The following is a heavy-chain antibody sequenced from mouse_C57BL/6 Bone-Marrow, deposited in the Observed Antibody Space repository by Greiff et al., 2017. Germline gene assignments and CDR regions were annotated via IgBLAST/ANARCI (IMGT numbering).Heavy chain of an antibody. CDR2: IHPNSGST. J-gene: IGHJ4*01. CDR1: GYTFTSYW. Sequence: VQLQQSGAELVKPGASVKLSCKASGYTFTSYWLHWVKQRPGQGLEWIGMIHPNSGSTNYNEKFKSKATLTVDKSSSTAYMQLSSLTSEDSAVYYCARCLYAMDYWGQGTSVTVSS. V-gene: IGHV1-64*01. CDR3: ARCLYAMDY.